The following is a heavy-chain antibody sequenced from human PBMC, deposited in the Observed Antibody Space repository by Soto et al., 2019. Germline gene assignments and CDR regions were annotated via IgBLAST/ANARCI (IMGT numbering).Heavy chain of an antibody. J-gene: IGHJ6*03. Sequence: GSLRLSCAASGFTFSSYDMHWVRQATGKGLEWVSATGTAGDTYYPGSVKGRFTISRENAKNSLYLQMNSLRAGDTAVYYCARVVPGFVWYMDVWGNGTTVTVSS. V-gene: IGHV3-13*01. CDR1: GFTFSSYD. CDR2: TGTAGDT. D-gene: IGHD2-21*01. CDR3: ARVVPGFVWYMDV.